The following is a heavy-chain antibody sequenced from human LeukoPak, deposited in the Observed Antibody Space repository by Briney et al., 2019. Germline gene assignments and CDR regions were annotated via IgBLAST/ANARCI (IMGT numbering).Heavy chain of an antibody. CDR3: ARAGYTSTWTFAY. CDR1: GGSIRSYF. CDR2: IYSTGST. Sequence: SETLSLTCSVSGGSIRSYFWSWIRQSAGRGLEHIGRIYSTGSTNYSPSLKSRVSISVDTSKNQFSLTLRSVTAADTAIYSCARAGYTSTWTFAYWGQGILVTVSS. J-gene: IGHJ4*02. V-gene: IGHV4-4*07. D-gene: IGHD6-13*01.